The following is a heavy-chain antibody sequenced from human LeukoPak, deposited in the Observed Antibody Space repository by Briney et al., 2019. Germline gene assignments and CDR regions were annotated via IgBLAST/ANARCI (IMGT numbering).Heavy chain of an antibody. Sequence: EASVKVSCKASGYTFTNYGISWVRQAPGQGLEWMGWISAYNGDTKYAQKLQGRVTMTTDTSTSTAYMELRSLRSDDTAAYYCARDGYTFGGVKTRFDFWGQGTLVTVSS. CDR2: ISAYNGDT. J-gene: IGHJ4*02. CDR1: GYTFTNYG. V-gene: IGHV1-18*01. D-gene: IGHD3-16*01. CDR3: ARDGYTFGGVKTRFDF.